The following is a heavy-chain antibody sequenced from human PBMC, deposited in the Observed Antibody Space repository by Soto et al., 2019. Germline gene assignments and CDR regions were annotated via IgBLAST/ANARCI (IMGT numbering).Heavy chain of an antibody. V-gene: IGHV1-18*01. Sequence: ASVKVSCKASGYTFTNYGISWVRQASGQGLEWMGWTSVYNGNTNSAQKLQDRVTMTTDTSTSTAYMELRSLRSDDTAVYYCAREVLGSPPDYWGQGTLVTVSS. CDR2: TSVYNGNT. CDR1: GYTFTNYG. J-gene: IGHJ4*02. CDR3: AREVLGSPPDY.